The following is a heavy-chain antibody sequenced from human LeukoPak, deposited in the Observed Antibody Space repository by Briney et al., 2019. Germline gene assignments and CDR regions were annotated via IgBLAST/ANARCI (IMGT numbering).Heavy chain of an antibody. Sequence: SETLSLTCAVYGGSFSGYYWSWIRQPPGKGLEWIGEINHSGSTNYNPSLKSRVTISVDTSKNQFSLKLSSVTAADTAVYYCARAARGALYYYYYMDVWGKGTTVTVSS. CDR3: ARAARGALYYYYYMDV. CDR1: GGSFSGYY. D-gene: IGHD1-26*01. CDR2: INHSGST. J-gene: IGHJ6*03. V-gene: IGHV4-34*01.